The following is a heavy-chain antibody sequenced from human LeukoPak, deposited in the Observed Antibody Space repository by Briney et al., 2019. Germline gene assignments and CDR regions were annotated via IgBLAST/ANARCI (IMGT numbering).Heavy chain of an antibody. CDR1: GFIFSDYY. V-gene: IGHV3-11*04. CDR2: ISASGSTV. CDR3: ARDGCSSTSCFDY. J-gene: IGHJ4*02. Sequence: KPGGSLRLSCAGSGFIFSDYYMSWVRQAPGKGLEWVSYISASGSTVNYADSVKGRFTISRDNAKRSLYLQMNNLTAEDTAVYYCARDGCSSTSCFDYWGQATLVIVSS. D-gene: IGHD2-2*01.